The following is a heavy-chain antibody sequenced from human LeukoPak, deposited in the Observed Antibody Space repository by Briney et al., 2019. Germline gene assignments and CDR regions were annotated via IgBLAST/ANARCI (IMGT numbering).Heavy chain of an antibody. CDR3: ARGSVGYYDFWSGYYTGYYFDY. J-gene: IGHJ4*02. CDR2: INTNTGNP. Sequence: ASVKVSCKASGYTFTSYVMNWVRQAPGQGLEWMGWINTNTGNPTYAQGFTGRFVFSLDTSVSTAYLQISSLKAEDTAVYYCARGSVGYYDFWSGYYTGYYFDYWGQGTLVTVSS. D-gene: IGHD3-3*01. CDR1: GYTFTSYV. V-gene: IGHV7-4-1*02.